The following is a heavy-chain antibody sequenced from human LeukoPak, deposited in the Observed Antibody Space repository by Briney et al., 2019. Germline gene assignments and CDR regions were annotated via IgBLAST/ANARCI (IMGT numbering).Heavy chain of an antibody. J-gene: IGHJ4*02. CDR3: AREAPGYCTGGSCYSQPFFDY. D-gene: IGHD2-15*01. Sequence: ASVKVSCKASGYTFTSYYIFWVRQAPGQGLEWMGIINPSGGSTTYTQKFQGRVTMTRDMSTSTVYMELSSLRSEDAAVYYCAREAPGYCTGGSCYSQPFFDYWGQGTLVTVSS. CDR2: INPSGGST. CDR1: GYTFTSYY. V-gene: IGHV1-46*01.